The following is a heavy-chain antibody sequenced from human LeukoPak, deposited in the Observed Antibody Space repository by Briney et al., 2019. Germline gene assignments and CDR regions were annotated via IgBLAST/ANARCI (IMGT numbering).Heavy chain of an antibody. V-gene: IGHV3-23*01. D-gene: IGHD2-15*01. CDR1: GFTFSSLA. CDR2: ISGSGDIT. CDR3: AKGVRGGCSGANCYY. J-gene: IGHJ4*02. Sequence: PGGSLRLSCAASGFTFSSLAMSWVRQAPGKGLEWVSDISGSGDITDYADSVKGRFTISRDNSKNTVYPQMNSLRAEDTAVYYCAKGVRGGCSGANCYYWGQGTLVTVSS.